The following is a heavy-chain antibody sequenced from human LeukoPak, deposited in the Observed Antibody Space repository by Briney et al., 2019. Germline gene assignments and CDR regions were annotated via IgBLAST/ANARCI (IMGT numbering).Heavy chain of an antibody. J-gene: IGHJ4*02. CDR1: GVSISSTSHA. V-gene: IGHV4-39*01. D-gene: IGHD3-16*01. CDR2: IYNSGSS. Sequence: SETLSLTCTVSGVSISSTSHAWGWSRQPPGKGLEWLGNIYNSGSSNYSPSLRSRVSISVDTSKNQFSLRLRSVTAADTAVYYCGRDTHLGSGGQGILVTVFS. CDR3: GRDTHLGS.